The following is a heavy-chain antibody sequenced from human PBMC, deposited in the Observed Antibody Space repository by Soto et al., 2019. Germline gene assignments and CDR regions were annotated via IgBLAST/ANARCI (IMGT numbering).Heavy chain of an antibody. D-gene: IGHD3-9*01. CDR1: GGSISSYY. V-gene: IGHV4-59*01. CDR2: IYYSGST. J-gene: IGHJ6*03. CDR3: TRGDILPGYPPYYYYYMDV. Sequence: SETLSLTCTVSGGSISSYYWSWIRQPPGKGLEWIGDIYYSGSTNYNPSLKSRVTICLDTSQNQFSLKLSAVTPADTAVYYCTRGDILPGYPPYYYYYMDVWGKGTTVTVSS.